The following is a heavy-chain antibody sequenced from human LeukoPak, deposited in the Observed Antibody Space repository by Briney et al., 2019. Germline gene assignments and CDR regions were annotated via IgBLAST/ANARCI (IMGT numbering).Heavy chain of an antibody. CDR2: IYSDGST. V-gene: IGHV3-66*01. CDR3: ARNSMVRDILSFMDV. CDR1: GFTVSSND. D-gene: IGHD3-10*01. J-gene: IGHJ6*03. Sequence: GGSLRLSCAASGFTVSSNDMSWVRQAPGKGLEWVSVIYSDGSTYYADSVKGRFTISRDNSKNTLYLQMNSLRAEDTAVYYCARNSMVRDILSFMDVWGKGTTVTISS.